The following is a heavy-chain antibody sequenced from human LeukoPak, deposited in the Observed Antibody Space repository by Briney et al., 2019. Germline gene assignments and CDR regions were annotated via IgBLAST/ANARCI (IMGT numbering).Heavy chain of an antibody. V-gene: IGHV4-34*01. Sequence: SETLSLTCAVYGGSFSGYYWSWIRQPPGKGLEWIGEINHSGSTNYNPSLKSRVTISVDTSKNQFSLKLSSVTAADTAVYYCAITGYSSSGGWFDPWGQGTLVNVSS. CDR3: AITGYSSSGGWFDP. CDR2: INHSGST. CDR1: GGSFSGYY. D-gene: IGHD6-13*01. J-gene: IGHJ5*02.